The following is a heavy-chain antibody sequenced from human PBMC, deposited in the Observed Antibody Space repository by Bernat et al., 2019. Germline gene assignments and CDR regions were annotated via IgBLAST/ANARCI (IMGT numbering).Heavy chain of an antibody. CDR3: ARGARIVVVPAAINWFDP. J-gene: IGHJ5*02. V-gene: IGHV4-39*01. CDR2: IYYSGST. Sequence: QLQLQESGPGLVKPSETLSLTCTVSGGSISSSSYYWGWIRQPPGKGLEWIGSIYYSGSTYYNPSLKSRVTISVDTSKNQFSLKLSSVTAADTAVYYCARGARIVVVPAAINWFDPWGQGTLVTVSS. D-gene: IGHD2-2*01. CDR1: GGSISSSSYY.